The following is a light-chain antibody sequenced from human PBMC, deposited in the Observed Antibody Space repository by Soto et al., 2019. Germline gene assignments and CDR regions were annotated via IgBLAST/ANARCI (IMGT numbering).Light chain of an antibody. J-gene: IGKJ2*01. CDR2: GAS. CDR3: QQYGSSPHMYT. V-gene: IGKV3-20*01. CDR1: QSVSH. Sequence: EIVLTQSAGSLSLSPGERASLSYRASQSVSHLAWYQKKPDQAPRLLIYGASIRATGIPERFSGSGSETDFTLTISRLEPEDFGVYYCQQYGSSPHMYTFGQGTKLEIK.